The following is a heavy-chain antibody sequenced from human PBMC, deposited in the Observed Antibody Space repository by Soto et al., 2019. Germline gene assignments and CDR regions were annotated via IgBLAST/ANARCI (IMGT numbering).Heavy chain of an antibody. CDR1: GYTFINYY. CDR2: FNPTSGST. CDR3: ARDLAAGDY. V-gene: IGHV1-46*01. Sequence: QVQLVQSGAEVKKPGASVKLSCKASGYTFINYYIHWVRQAPGQGLEWMGLFNPTSGSTNYAQKFQGRVTLTMDTSTRTVYRELSSLRCDDTAVYYCARDLAAGDYWGQGTLVTVSS. J-gene: IGHJ4*02. D-gene: IGHD6-13*01.